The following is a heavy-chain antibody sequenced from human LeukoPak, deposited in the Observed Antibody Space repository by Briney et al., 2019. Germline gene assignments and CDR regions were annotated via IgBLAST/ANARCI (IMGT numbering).Heavy chain of an antibody. CDR3: TTVSGYSYGYLGH. V-gene: IGHV3-15*01. J-gene: IGHJ4*02. CDR1: GFTFSNAW. Sequence: GGSLRLSCAAPGFTFSNAWMSWVRQAPGKGLEWVGRIKSKTDGGTTDYAAPVKGRFTISRDDSKNTLYLQMNSLKTEDTAVYYCTTVSGYSYGYLGHWGQGTLATVSS. CDR2: IKSKTDGGTT. D-gene: IGHD5-18*01.